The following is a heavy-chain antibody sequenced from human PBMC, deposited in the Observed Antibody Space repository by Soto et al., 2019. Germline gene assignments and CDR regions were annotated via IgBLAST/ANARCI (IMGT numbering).Heavy chain of an antibody. Sequence: QVQLVQSGAEVKKPGASVKVSCKASGYTFTNYGISWVRQAPGQGLEWMGWINTYNGNTNHAQKLQGRVTMTTDTSTSTAYMELRSLRSDDTAVYYCARGXXXXXXXXXYNWFDPWGQGTLVTVSS. CDR1: GYTFTNYG. CDR3: ARGXXXXXXXXXYNWFDP. J-gene: IGHJ5*02. V-gene: IGHV1-18*01. CDR2: INTYNGNT.